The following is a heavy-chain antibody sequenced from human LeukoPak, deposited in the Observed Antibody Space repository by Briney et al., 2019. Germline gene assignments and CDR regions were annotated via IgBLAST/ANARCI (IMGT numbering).Heavy chain of an antibody. CDR3: AKGQFSSGFEYFQH. D-gene: IGHD6-19*01. J-gene: IGHJ1*01. CDR2: ISGSGGST. CDR1: GFTFSSYA. Sequence: GGSLRLSCAASGFTFSSYAMSWVRQAPGKGLEWVSAISGSGGSTYYADSVKGRFTISRDNSKNTLYLQMNSLRPEDTAVYYCAKGQFSSGFEYFQHWGQGTLVTVSS. V-gene: IGHV3-23*01.